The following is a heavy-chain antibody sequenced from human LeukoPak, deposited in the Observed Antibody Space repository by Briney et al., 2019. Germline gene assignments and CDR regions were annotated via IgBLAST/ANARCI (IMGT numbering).Heavy chain of an antibody. J-gene: IGHJ4*02. D-gene: IGHD2-2*01. CDR3: ATYCSSTSCYIWGYYFDY. Sequence: SVKVSCKASGGTFSNYAISWVRQAPGQGLEWMGGIIPISGTANYAQKFQDRITITADESTGTAYMELSSLRSEDTAVYYCATYCSSTSCYIWGYYFDYWGQGTLVTVSS. V-gene: IGHV1-69*13. CDR2: IIPISGTA. CDR1: GGTFSNYA.